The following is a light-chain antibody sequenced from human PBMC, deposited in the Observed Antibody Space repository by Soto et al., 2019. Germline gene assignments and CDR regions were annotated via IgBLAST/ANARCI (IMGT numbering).Light chain of an antibody. CDR3: QQYGSSPPSWT. V-gene: IGKV3-20*01. J-gene: IGKJ1*01. Sequence: ETGLTQSPGTLSLSPGERATLSCRSSQSVSSSYLAWYQQNPGQAPRLLIYGASSRATGIPDRVSGSGSGKDFTLTISRREPEDLAVYYCQQYGSSPPSWTFGQGTKVEIK. CDR2: GAS. CDR1: QSVSSSY.